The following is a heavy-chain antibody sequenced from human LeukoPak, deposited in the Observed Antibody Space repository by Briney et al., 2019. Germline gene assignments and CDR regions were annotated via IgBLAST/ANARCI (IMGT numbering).Heavy chain of an antibody. D-gene: IGHD5-18*01. Sequence: GGSLRLSCAASGFTFDDYGMSWVRQAPGKGLEWVSGINWNGGSTGYADSVKGRFTISRDNAKNSLYLQMNSLRAEDTALYYCAGPARDTAMDDAFDIWGQGTMVTVSS. V-gene: IGHV3-20*04. J-gene: IGHJ3*02. CDR2: INWNGGST. CDR1: GFTFDDYG. CDR3: AGPARDTAMDDAFDI.